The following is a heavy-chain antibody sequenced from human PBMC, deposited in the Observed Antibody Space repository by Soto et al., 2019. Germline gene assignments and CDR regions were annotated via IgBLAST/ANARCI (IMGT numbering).Heavy chain of an antibody. CDR2: IWYDGSNK. Sequence: SLRLSCAASGFTFSSYGMHWVRQAPGKGLEWVAVIWYDGSNKYYADSVKGRFTISRDNSKNTLYLQMNSLRAEDTAVYYCARVGDGYDSSGYYYYYYGMDVWGQGTTVTVSS. J-gene: IGHJ6*02. V-gene: IGHV3-33*01. D-gene: IGHD3-22*01. CDR3: ARVGDGYDSSGYYYYYYGMDV. CDR1: GFTFSSYG.